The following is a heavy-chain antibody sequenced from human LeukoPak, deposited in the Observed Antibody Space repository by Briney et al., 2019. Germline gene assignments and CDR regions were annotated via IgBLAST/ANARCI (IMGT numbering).Heavy chain of an antibody. CDR1: GFTFDDYA. Sequence: GGSLRLSCAASGFTFDDYAMHWVRQAPGKGLEWVSGISWNSGSIGYADSVKGRFTISRDNAKNSLYLQMNSLRAEDTAVYYCATKHDYWGQGTLVTVSS. V-gene: IGHV3-9*01. J-gene: IGHJ4*02. CDR3: ATKHDY. CDR2: ISWNSGSI.